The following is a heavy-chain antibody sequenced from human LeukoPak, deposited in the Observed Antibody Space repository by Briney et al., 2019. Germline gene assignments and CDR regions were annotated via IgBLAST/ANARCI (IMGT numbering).Heavy chain of an antibody. J-gene: IGHJ4*02. V-gene: IGHV4-59*08. CDR2: IYYSGST. Sequence: SETLSLTCTVSSGSISSYYWSWIRQPPGKGLEWIGYIYYSGSTNYNPSLKSRVTISVDTSKNQFSLKLNSVTAADTAVYYCARAFGCSGGSCYRFFDYWGQGTLVTVSS. CDR1: SGSISSYY. D-gene: IGHD2-15*01. CDR3: ARAFGCSGGSCYRFFDY.